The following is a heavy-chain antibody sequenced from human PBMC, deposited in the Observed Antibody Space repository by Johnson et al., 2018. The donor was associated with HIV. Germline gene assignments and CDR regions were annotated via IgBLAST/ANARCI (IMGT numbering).Heavy chain of an antibody. CDR2: ISWNSGSI. D-gene: IGHD1-26*01. CDR3: AKGFDSGSYWEGDAFDI. Sequence: VHLVESGGGLVKPGGSLRLSCAATGFTFDDYAMHWVRQAPGKGLEWVSGISWNSGSIGYADSVKGRFTISRDNAKNSLYLKMNSLRAEDTALYYCAKGFDSGSYWEGDAFDIWGQGTMVTVSS. J-gene: IGHJ3*02. V-gene: IGHV3-9*01. CDR1: GFTFDDYA.